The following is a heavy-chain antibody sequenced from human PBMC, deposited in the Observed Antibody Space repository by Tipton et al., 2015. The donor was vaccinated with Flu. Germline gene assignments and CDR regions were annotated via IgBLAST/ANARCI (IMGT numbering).Heavy chain of an antibody. Sequence: TLSLTCAVNGGSFSGYYWSWIRQPPGKGLEWIGEINHGGSTNYNPSLKSRVTISVDKSKNHFSLKLSSVTAADTAVYYCARPGVAEYYFDYWGQGTLVTVSS. V-gene: IGHV4-34*01. CDR2: INHGGST. J-gene: IGHJ4*02. D-gene: IGHD1-14*01. CDR1: GGSFSGYY. CDR3: ARPGVAEYYFDY.